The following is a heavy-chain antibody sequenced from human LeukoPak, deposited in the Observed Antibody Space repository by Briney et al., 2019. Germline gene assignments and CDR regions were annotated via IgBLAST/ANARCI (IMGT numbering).Heavy chain of an antibody. CDR1: GYTFTSYA. J-gene: IGHJ4*02. CDR3: ARGGLELFSDY. V-gene: IGHV1-3*01. Sequence: GASVTVSCKASGYTFTSYAMHWVRQAPGQRLEWMGWINAGNGNTKYSQKFQGRVTITRDTSASTAYMELSSLRSEDTAVYYCARGGLELFSDYWGQGTLVTVSS. D-gene: IGHD1-7*01. CDR2: INAGNGNT.